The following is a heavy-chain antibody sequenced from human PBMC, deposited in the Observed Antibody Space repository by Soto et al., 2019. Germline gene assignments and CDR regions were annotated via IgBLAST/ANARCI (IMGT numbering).Heavy chain of an antibody. CDR2: IYPGDSDT. J-gene: IGHJ6*02. CDR1: GYSFTSYW. D-gene: IGHD3-10*01. V-gene: IGHV5-51*01. Sequence: GESLKISCKGSGYSFTSYWIGWVRQMPGKGLEWMGIIYPGDSDTTYSPSFQGQVTISADKSISTAYLQWSSLKASDTAMYYCARLSQGFGELLYYYYGMDVWGQGTTVTVSS. CDR3: ARLSQGFGELLYYYYGMDV.